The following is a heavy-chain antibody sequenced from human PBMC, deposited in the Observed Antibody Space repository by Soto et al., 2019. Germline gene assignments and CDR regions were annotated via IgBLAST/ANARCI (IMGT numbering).Heavy chain of an antibody. J-gene: IGHJ5*01. Sequence: SETLSLTCTISDASISNFYWSWIRQAPGKGLEWLGYVYYTGNTKYNPSLGSRVTISLGASQNQFSLKLESVTAADTAVYYCGRQIDWFGVPDSRGPGTRVTVSS. CDR2: VYYTGNT. CDR3: GRQIDWFGVPDS. CDR1: DASISNFY. D-gene: IGHD3-9*01. V-gene: IGHV4-59*08.